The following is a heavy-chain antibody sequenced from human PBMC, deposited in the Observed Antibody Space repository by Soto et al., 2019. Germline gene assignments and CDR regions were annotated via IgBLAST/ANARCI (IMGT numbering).Heavy chain of an antibody. V-gene: IGHV3-15*01. J-gene: IGHJ6*02. CDR2: IKSKTDGGTT. CDR1: GFTFSNAW. Sequence: PGGSLRLSCAASGFTFSNAWMSWVRQAPGKGLEWVGRIKSKTDGGTTDYAAPVKGRFTISRDDSKNTLYLQMNSLKTEDTAVYYCTTSWYSDLYYYGMDVWGQGTTVTVSS. CDR3: TTSWYSDLYYYGMDV. D-gene: IGHD6-13*01.